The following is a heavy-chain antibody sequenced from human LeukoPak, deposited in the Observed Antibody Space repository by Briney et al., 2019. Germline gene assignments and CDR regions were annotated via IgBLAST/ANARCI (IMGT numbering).Heavy chain of an antibody. CDR2: INHSGST. CDR3: ARRSDVLRFLEWLSSNWFDP. V-gene: IGHV4-34*01. Sequence: SETLSLTCAVYGRSFSGYYWSWIRQPPGKGLEWIGEINHSGSTNYNPSLKSRVTISVDTSKNQFSLKLSSVTAADTAVYYCARRSDVLRFLEWLSSNWFDPWGQGTLVTVSS. CDR1: GRSFSGYY. D-gene: IGHD3-3*01. J-gene: IGHJ5*02.